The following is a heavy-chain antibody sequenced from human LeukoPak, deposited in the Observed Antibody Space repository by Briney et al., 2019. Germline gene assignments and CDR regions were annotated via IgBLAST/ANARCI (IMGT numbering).Heavy chain of an antibody. CDR2: INPSGGST. J-gene: IGHJ6*03. CDR1: GYTFTSYY. CDR3: ATVEVGATRNYYYMDV. Sequence: ASVKVSCKASGYTFTSYYMHWVRQAPGQGLEWMGIINPSGGSTSYAQKFQGRVTMTRDTSTSTVYMELSSLRSEDTAVYYCATVEVGATRNYYYMDVWGKGTTVTVSS. D-gene: IGHD1-26*01. V-gene: IGHV1-46*03.